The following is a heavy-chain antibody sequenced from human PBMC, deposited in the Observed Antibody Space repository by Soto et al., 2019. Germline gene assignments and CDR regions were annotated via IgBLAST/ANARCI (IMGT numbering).Heavy chain of an antibody. CDR3: ASDYDSLTSYDYVWGSPAR. V-gene: IGHV3-23*01. CDR2: ISGSGGST. Sequence: GGSLRLSCAASGFTFSSYAMSWVRQAPGKGLEWVSAISGSGGSTYYADSVKGRFTISRDNSKNTLYLQMNSLRAEDTAVYYCASDYDSLTSYDYVWGSPARWGQGTLVTVSS. D-gene: IGHD3-16*01. J-gene: IGHJ4*02. CDR1: GFTFSSYA.